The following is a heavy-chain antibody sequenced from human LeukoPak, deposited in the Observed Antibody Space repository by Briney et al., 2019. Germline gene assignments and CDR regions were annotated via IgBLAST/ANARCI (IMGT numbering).Heavy chain of an antibody. J-gene: IGHJ6*03. D-gene: IGHD3-22*01. V-gene: IGHV3-23*01. CDR3: AKGAEEGVVITAVYYYYMDV. CDR2: ISGSGYNT. CDR1: GFTFTTHG. Sequence: GGSLRLSCVASGFTFTTHGMSWARQTPGKGLEWGSTISGSGYNTYYADSVKGRFTISRDSSKNTLFLQMNGLRPEDTAVYYCAKGAEEGVVITAVYYYYMDVWGKGTTVTISS.